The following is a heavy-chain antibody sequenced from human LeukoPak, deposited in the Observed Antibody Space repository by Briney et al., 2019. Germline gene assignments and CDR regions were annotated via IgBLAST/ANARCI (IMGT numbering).Heavy chain of an antibody. CDR3: ARGGAAPEGYWFFDL. J-gene: IGHJ2*01. CDR2: INPNSGGT. CDR1: GYTFTGYY. D-gene: IGHD6-13*01. Sequence: ASVKVSCKASGYTFTGYYMHWVRQAPGQGLEWMGWINPNSGGTNYAQKLQGRVTMTRDTSISAAYMDLSRLRSDDTAVYYCARGGAAPEGYWFFDLWGRGTLVTVSS. V-gene: IGHV1-2*02.